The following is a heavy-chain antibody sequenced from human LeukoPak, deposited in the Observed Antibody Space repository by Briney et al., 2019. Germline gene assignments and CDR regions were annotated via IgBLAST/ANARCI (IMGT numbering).Heavy chain of an antibody. D-gene: IGHD3-10*01. CDR3: ARDGTMVRGVIFGMDV. V-gene: IGHV3-33*01. CDR1: GFTFSSYG. Sequence: PGRSLRLSCAASGFTFSSYGMHWVRQAPGKGLEWVAVIWYDGSNKYYADSAKGRFTISRDNSKNTLYLQMNSLRAEDTAVYYCARDGTMVRGVIFGMDVWGQGTTVTVSS. J-gene: IGHJ6*02. CDR2: IWYDGSNK.